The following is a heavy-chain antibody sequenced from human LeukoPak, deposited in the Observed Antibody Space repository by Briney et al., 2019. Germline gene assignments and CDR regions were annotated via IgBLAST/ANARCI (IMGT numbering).Heavy chain of an antibody. CDR2: VNPSGGST. Sequence: ASVKVSCKASGYTFTSYYMHWVRQAPGQGLEWMGIVNPSGGSTTYAQKFQGKVTMTRDTSISTAYMELSRLRSDDPAVYYCAREPITIFGVVPDFDYWGQGTLVTVSS. J-gene: IGHJ4*02. V-gene: IGHV1-46*01. CDR1: GYTFTSYY. CDR3: AREPITIFGVVPDFDY. D-gene: IGHD3-3*01.